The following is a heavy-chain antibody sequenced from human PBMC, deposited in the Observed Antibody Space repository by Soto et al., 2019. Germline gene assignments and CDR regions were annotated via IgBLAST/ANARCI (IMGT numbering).Heavy chain of an antibody. J-gene: IGHJ5*02. CDR1: GGSISSSSFH. CDR3: ARRERAAGTDWWFDP. V-gene: IGHV4-39*01. Sequence: QLQLQESGPGLVKPSETLSLTCTVSGGSISSSSFHWGWIRQPPGKGLEWIGSIYYSGSPYYSPSLKSRVTISVDTSKNQFSLKLSSVTAADTAVYYCARRERAAGTDWWFDPWGQGTLVIVSS. D-gene: IGHD6-13*01. CDR2: IYYSGSP.